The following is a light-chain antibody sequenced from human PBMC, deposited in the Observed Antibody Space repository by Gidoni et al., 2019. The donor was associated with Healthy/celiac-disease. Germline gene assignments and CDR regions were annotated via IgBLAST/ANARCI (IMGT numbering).Light chain of an antibody. CDR3: QQQGT. V-gene: IGKV1-5*03. Sequence: DIQMTQSPSTLSASVGDRVTITCRASQSISSWLAWYQQKPGKAPKLLIYKASSLESGVPSRFSGSGSGTECTLTISSLQPDDFATYYCQQQGTFXQXTKVEIK. CDR1: QSISSW. J-gene: IGKJ1*01. CDR2: KAS.